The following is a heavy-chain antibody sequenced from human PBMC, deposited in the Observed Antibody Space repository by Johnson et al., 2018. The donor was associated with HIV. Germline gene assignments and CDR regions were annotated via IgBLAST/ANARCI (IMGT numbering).Heavy chain of an antibody. J-gene: IGHJ3*02. D-gene: IGHD2-15*01. CDR3: ATRYYHPYSKEIAAFDI. CDR1: GFTFSSYA. V-gene: IGHV3-30*04. CDR2: ISYDGSNK. Sequence: QVQLVESGGGVVQPGRSLRLSCAASGFTFSSYAMHWVRQAPGKGLELVAVISYDGSNKYYADSVKGRFTISRDNSKNTLYLQMNSLRAEDTAVYYCATRYYHPYSKEIAAFDIWGQGTMVTVSS.